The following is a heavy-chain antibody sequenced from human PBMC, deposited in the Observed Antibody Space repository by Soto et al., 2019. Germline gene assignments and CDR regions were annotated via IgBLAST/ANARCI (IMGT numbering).Heavy chain of an antibody. J-gene: IGHJ4*02. CDR1: GFTFSDYY. V-gene: IGHV4-34*01. CDR3: ARVPIFGVVTAAYYFDY. CDR2: INHSGST. D-gene: IGHD3-3*01. Sequence: PGGSLRLSCAASGFTFSDYYMSWIRQAPGKGLEWIGEINHSGSTNYNPSLKSRVTISVDTSKNQFSLKLSSVTAADTAVYYCARVPIFGVVTAAYYFDYWGQGTLVTVSS.